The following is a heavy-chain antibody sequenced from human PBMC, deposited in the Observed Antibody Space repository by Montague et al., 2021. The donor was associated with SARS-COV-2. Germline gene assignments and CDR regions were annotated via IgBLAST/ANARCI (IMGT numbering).Heavy chain of an antibody. J-gene: IGHJ4*02. V-gene: IGHV4-4*07. D-gene: IGHD1-20*01. CDR2: IYNSGST. CDR3: VRDQGRSNWNYPDY. CDR1: GGSISGYY. Sequence: SKTLSLTCTVSGGSISGYYWSWFRQSAGKGLEWIGRIYNSGSTSYNPSLKSRVTMSVDTSKNQSSLKLSSVTAADTAVYYCVRDQGRSNWNYPDYWGQGTLVTVSS.